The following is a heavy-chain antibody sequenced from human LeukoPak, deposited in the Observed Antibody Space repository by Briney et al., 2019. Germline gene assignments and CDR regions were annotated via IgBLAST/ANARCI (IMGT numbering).Heavy chain of an antibody. CDR1: GYTFTGYY. J-gene: IGHJ6*02. V-gene: IGHV1-2*02. D-gene: IGHD2-21*02. CDR3: AADYCGCDCYSSPDYYYYGMDV. CDR2: INPSSGGT. Sequence: ASVKFSCKASGYTFTGYYMHWVRQAPGQGLEWMGWINPSSGGTNYAQKFQGRVTMTRDTSISTAYMELSRLRSDDMAVYYCAADYCGCDCYSSPDYYYYGMDVWGQGTTVTVSS.